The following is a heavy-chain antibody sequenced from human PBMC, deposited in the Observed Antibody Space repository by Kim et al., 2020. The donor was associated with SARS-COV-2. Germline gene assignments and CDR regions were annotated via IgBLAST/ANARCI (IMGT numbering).Heavy chain of an antibody. Sequence: KSRVTISVDKSKNQFSLKLSSVTAADTAVYYCARLGRNVVVVAATPPDDYWGQGTLVTVSS. V-gene: IGHV4-4*02. D-gene: IGHD2-15*01. CDR3: ARLGRNVVVVAATPPDDY. J-gene: IGHJ4*02.